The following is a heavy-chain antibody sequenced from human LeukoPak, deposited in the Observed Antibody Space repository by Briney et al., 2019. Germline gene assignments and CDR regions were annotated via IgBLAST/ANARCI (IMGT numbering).Heavy chain of an antibody. CDR3: ARDRLRHYFDY. D-gene: IGHD3-16*01. CDR2: IWYDGSNK. V-gene: IGHV3-33*01. CDR1: GFTFSSYG. J-gene: IGHJ4*02. Sequence: GRSLRLSCAASGFTFSSYGMHWVRQAPGKGLEWVAVIWYDGSNKYYADSVKGRFTISRDNSKNTLYLQMNSLRAEDTAVYYCARDRLRHYFDYWGQGTLVTVSS.